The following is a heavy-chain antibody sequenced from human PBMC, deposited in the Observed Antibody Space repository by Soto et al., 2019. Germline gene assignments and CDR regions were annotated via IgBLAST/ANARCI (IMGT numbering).Heavy chain of an antibody. CDR1: GGSVSSGGFY. CDR3: TREAGY. D-gene: IGHD6-25*01. CDR2: MYNDGRT. Sequence: QVRLQESGPGLVKPSQTLSLTCTVSGGSVSSGGFYWNWIRQHPGKGLEWIGYMYNDGRTEYNPSLKSRVSITVDTPKNLFSVTVMSVAVADTAVYYCTREAGYWGQGILVTVSS. J-gene: IGHJ4*02. V-gene: IGHV4-31*03.